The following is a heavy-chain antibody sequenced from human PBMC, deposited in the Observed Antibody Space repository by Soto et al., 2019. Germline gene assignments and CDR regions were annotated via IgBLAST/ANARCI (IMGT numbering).Heavy chain of an antibody. V-gene: IGHV3-15*01. CDR1: GFSFTNAW. CDR2: IKSKSSGGTI. Sequence: EVQLVGSGGGLVKPRGSLRLSCAASGFSFTNAWMYWVRQAPGKGLEWVGRIKSKSSGGTIDYAAPVKGTFTISRDDSANTLYLHMNNLETEDTALYYCTTRLTVAGVIDVWGLGTMVTVSS. J-gene: IGHJ3*01. CDR3: TTRLTVAGVIDV. D-gene: IGHD6-19*01.